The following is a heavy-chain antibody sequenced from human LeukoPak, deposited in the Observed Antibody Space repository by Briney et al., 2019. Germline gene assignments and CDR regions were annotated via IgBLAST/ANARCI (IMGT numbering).Heavy chain of an antibody. V-gene: IGHV3-23*01. CDR1: GFTFSRFA. CDR3: AKDDNSLDRSGYFIPFDY. Sequence: GGSLRLSCSASGFTFSRFAMTWVRHLPGKGLEWVSTISGNGLQTFYADSVKGRFSVSRDNSKNIVYLQMDSLRADDSALYSCAKDDNSLDRSGYFIPFDYWGPGTLVTVAS. D-gene: IGHD3-22*01. J-gene: IGHJ4*02. CDR2: ISGNGLQT.